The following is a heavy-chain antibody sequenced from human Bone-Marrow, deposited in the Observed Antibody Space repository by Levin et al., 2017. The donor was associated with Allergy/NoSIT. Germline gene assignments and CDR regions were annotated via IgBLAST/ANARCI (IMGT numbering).Heavy chain of an antibody. J-gene: IGHJ5*01. V-gene: IGHV5-51*01. CDR2: IYPSDSDT. Sequence: GESLKISCRTSGYTFTGHWIGWVRQMPGKGLEWMGIIYPSDSDTRYSPSFEGQVTISVDTSISTAYLQWNSLKTSDTAIDYCARMNLAANWFGPWGQGTLVTVSP. D-gene: IGHD3-16*01. CDR3: ARMNLAANWFGP. CDR1: GYTFTGHW.